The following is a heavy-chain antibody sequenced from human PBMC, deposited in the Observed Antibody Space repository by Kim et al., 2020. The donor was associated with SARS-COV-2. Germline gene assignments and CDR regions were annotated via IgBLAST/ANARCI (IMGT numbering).Heavy chain of an antibody. J-gene: IGHJ4*02. CDR3: AKVTTLTAPSYDY. D-gene: IGHD4-4*01. CDR1: GFTFSSYA. Sequence: GGSLRLSCAASGFTFSSYALSWVRQAPGKGLEWVSRISASGGDTYYADSVQGRFTISRDNSKNALNLEMNSLRAEDTALYYCAKVTTLTAPSYDYWCQGT. CDR2: ISASGGDT. V-gene: IGHV3-23*01.